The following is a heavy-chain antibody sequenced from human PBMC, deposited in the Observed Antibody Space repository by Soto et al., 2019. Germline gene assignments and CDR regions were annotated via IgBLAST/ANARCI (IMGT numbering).Heavy chain of an antibody. J-gene: IGHJ5*02. Sequence: QKQLVQSGPEVKKPGTSVKVSCKASGFTFTTSSIHWVRQARGQSLEWIGWIVVGSDNTKYAQKFQERVTINRDMDTSKAYMELSKLRSEDTAVYYCAADAEPTGPYNWFDPWGQGTLVTVSS. CDR1: GFTFTTSS. CDR3: AADAEPTGPYNWFDP. D-gene: IGHD1-1*01. V-gene: IGHV1-58*02. CDR2: IVVGSDNT.